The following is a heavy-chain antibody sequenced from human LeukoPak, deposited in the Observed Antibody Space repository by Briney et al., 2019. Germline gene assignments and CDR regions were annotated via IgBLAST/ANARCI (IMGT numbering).Heavy chain of an antibody. Sequence: SETLSLTCTVSGGSISSYYWSWIRQPPGKGLEWIGYIYYTGSTNYNPSLKSRVTISVDMSKNQFSLKLSSVTAADTAVYYCARVGGLYYYYYGMDVWGQGTTVTVSS. D-gene: IGHD1-26*01. J-gene: IGHJ6*02. CDR3: ARVGGLYYYYYGMDV. CDR1: GGSISSYY. CDR2: IYYTGST. V-gene: IGHV4-59*01.